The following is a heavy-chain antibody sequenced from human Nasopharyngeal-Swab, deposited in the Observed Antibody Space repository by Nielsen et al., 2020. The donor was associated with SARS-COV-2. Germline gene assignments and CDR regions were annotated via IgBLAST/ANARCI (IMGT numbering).Heavy chain of an antibody. D-gene: IGHD3-16*01. CDR2: INPSGGST. J-gene: IGHJ6*02. Sequence: ASVKVSCKASGYTFTSYYMHWVRQASGQGLEWMGIINPSGGSTSYAQKFQGRVTMARDTSTSTVYMELSSLRSEDTAVYYCARGAGGHYYGMDVWGQGTTVTVSS. CDR1: GYTFTSYY. V-gene: IGHV1-46*01. CDR3: ARGAGGHYYGMDV.